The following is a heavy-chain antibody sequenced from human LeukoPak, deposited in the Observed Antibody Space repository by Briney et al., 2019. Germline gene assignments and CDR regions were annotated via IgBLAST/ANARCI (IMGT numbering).Heavy chain of an antibody. V-gene: IGHV3-66*01. J-gene: IGHJ5*02. Sequence: GGSLRLSCAAAGFTVSSNYMSWVRQAPGKGLEWVSVIYRGATTDYADSVKGRFTISRDNSKNTLYLQMNSLRAEDTAVYYCARKVVRGVICWFDAWGQGTLVTVSS. D-gene: IGHD3-10*01. CDR2: IYRGATT. CDR3: ARKVVRGVICWFDA. CDR1: GFTVSSNY.